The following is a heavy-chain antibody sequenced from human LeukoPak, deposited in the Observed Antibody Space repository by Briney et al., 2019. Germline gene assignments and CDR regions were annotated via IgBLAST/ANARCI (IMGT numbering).Heavy chain of an antibody. D-gene: IGHD1-20*01. J-gene: IGHJ4*02. CDR3: ALLTGPHDY. CDR2: IYYSGSI. V-gene: IGHV4-59*12. Sequence: PSETLSLTCTVSGGSFSSFYWSWIRQPPGKGLEWIGYIYYSGSINYNPSLKSRVTISVDTSKNQFSLKLSSVTAADTAVYYCALLTGPHDYWGQGTLVTVSS. CDR1: GGSFSSFY.